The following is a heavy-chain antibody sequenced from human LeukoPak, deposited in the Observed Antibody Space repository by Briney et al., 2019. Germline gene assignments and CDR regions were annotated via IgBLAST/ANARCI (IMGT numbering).Heavy chain of an antibody. V-gene: IGHV4-4*07. Sequence: SETLSLTCTVSGGSISSYYWSWIRQPAGKGLEWIGRIYTSGSTNYNPSLKSRVTMSVDTSKNQFSLKLSSVTAADTAVYYCAGTSTYYDFWSGRLTFDPWGQGTLVTVSS. CDR3: AGTSTYYDFWSGRLTFDP. J-gene: IGHJ5*02. CDR2: IYTSGST. CDR1: GGSISSYY. D-gene: IGHD3-3*01.